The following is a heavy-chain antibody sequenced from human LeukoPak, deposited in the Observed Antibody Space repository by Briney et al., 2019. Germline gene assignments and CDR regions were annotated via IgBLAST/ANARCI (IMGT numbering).Heavy chain of an antibody. CDR1: GFTCSSYS. D-gene: IGHD6-19*01. V-gene: IGHV3-48*01. Sequence: PGGSLRLSCAASGFTCSSYSMNWGRQSPGKGLEWVSYISSSSSTIYYADSVKGRFTISRDNAKNSLYLQMNSLRAEDTAVYYCASSIAVAGYFDYWGQGTLVTVSS. CDR2: ISSSSSTI. CDR3: ASSIAVAGYFDY. J-gene: IGHJ4*02.